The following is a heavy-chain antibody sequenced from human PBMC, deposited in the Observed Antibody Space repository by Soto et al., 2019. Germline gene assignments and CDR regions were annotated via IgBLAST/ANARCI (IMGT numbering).Heavy chain of an antibody. V-gene: IGHV4-30-2*01. D-gene: IGHD6-13*01. CDR2: IYHSGST. J-gene: IGHJ4*02. CDR3: ARVGGSSSWYEFDY. Sequence: SETLSLTCAVSGGSISSGGYSWSWIRQPPGKGLEWIGYIYHSGSTYYNPSLKSRVTISVDRSKNQFSLKLSSVTAADTAVYYCARVGGSSSWYEFDYWGQRTLVTVSS. CDR1: GGSISSGGYS.